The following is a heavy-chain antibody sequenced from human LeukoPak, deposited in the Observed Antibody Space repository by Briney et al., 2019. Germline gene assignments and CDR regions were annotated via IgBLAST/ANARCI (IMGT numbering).Heavy chain of an antibody. CDR3: ARDFETSYYGSGKPVDY. D-gene: IGHD3-10*01. Sequence: GASVKVSCKASGYTFTSYSISWVRQAPGQGLEWMGWISAYNGNTNYAQKLQGRVTMTTDTSTSTAYMELRSLRSDDTAVYYCARDFETSYYGSGKPVDYWGQGTLVTVSS. J-gene: IGHJ4*02. CDR2: ISAYNGNT. V-gene: IGHV1-18*04. CDR1: GYTFTSYS.